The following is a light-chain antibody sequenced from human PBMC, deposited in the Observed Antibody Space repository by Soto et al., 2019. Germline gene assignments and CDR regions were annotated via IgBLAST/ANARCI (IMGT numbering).Light chain of an antibody. J-gene: IGKJ5*01. CDR3: QQHENYPLT. CDR1: QGISSH. V-gene: IGKV1-9*01. Sequence: DIQGTQSPSFLSASVGDRVTITCRASQGISSHLTWYQQKPGKAPKVLIYAASTLQSGVPSRFSGSGSGTEFTLTISSLQPEDFATYHCQQHENYPLTFGRGTRLENK. CDR2: AAS.